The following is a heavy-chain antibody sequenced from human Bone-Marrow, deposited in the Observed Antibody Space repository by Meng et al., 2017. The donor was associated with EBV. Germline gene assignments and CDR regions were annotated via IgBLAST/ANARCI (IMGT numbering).Heavy chain of an antibody. CDR1: GGSISSINW. CDR3: ARAWSVTSGFDP. D-gene: IGHD2-21*02. V-gene: IGHV4-4*02. CDR2: IYHSGST. Sequence: QVQLQELGPGVVRRSGTLPLSCAGSGGSISSINWWSCVRQPPGKGLEWIGEIYHSGSTNYNPSLKSRVTISVDKSKNQFSLKLSSVTAADTAVYYCARAWSVTSGFDPWGQGTLVTVSS. J-gene: IGHJ5*02.